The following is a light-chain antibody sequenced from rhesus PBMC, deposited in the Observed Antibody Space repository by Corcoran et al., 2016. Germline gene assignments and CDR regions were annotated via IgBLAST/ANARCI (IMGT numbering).Light chain of an antibody. V-gene: IGKV1-32*01. J-gene: IGKJ4*01. CDR1: QGISSY. CDR2: SAN. Sequence: DIQMTQSPSSLSASVGDRVTITCRASQGISSYLNWYQQKPGKAPKLLIYSANRLESGVPSRFSGSGSGTEITLTISSLQPGDFATYYCQQFNSLPLTFGGGTKVEIK. CDR3: QQFNSLPLT.